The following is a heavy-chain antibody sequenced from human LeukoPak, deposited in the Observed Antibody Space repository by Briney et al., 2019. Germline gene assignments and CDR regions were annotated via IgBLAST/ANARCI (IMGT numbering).Heavy chain of an antibody. CDR1: GFTFSSYA. J-gene: IGHJ4*02. D-gene: IGHD6-25*01. V-gene: IGHV3-30*18. CDR2: ISSDGRDK. CDR3: AKDLRRIAAYYFDY. Sequence: PGGSLRLSCAASGFTFSSYAMSWVRQAPGKGLEWVAVISSDGRDKHHANSVQGRFTISRDISKNTLYLQMNSLRTEDTAVYYCAKDLRRIAAYYFDYWGQGALVTVSS.